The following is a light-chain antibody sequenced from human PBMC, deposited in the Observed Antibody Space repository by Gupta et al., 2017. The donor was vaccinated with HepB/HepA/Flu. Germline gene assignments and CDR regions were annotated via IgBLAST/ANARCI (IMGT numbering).Light chain of an antibody. J-gene: IGKJ5*01. CDR1: QSIRNY. V-gene: IGKV1-39*01. CDR2: SAS. CDR3: QQYRTTPIT. Sequence: DIQLTQSPSSLSASVGDRVTITCRASQSIRNYLNWYQHKPGKAPKLLIYSASTLQNEVPSRFRGSGSGTEFTLTISSLQPEDFAAYYCQQYRTTPITFGQGTRLELK.